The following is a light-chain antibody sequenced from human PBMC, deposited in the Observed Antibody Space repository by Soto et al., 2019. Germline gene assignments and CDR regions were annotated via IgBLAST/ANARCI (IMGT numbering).Light chain of an antibody. J-gene: IGKJ4*01. CDR3: QQYKNWPPLT. V-gene: IGKV3-15*01. CDR1: QSVSSN. CDR2: GAS. Sequence: EIVMKQSPATMSVSPGERATLSCRASQSVSSNLAWYQQKPCQAPRLIIYGASTRATGIPARFSGSGSGTEFTPTISSLQSEDFAVYYCQQYKNWPPLTVGGGTKVAIK.